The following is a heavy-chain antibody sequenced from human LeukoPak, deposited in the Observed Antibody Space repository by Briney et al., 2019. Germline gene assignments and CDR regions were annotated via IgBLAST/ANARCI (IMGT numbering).Heavy chain of an antibody. CDR2: IRSSSYYI. CDR3: ARDRTGEPDY. V-gene: IGHV3-21*01. Sequence: PGGSLRLSCAASGFTFSSYSMNWVRQAPGKGLEWVSSIRSSSYYIYYADSVKGRFTISRDNAKNSLYLQMNSLRAEDTAVYYCARDRTGEPDYWGQGTLVTVSS. CDR1: GFTFSSYS. D-gene: IGHD7-27*01. J-gene: IGHJ4*02.